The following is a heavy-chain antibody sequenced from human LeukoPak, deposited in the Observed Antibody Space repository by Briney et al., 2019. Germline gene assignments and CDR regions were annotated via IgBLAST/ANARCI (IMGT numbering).Heavy chain of an antibody. J-gene: IGHJ4*02. V-gene: IGHV3-7*03. CDR3: AREPPDCSSTSCYVLDY. D-gene: IGHD2-2*01. CDR2: IKQDGSEK. CDR1: GFTFSSYW. Sequence: GGSLRLSCAASGFTFSSYWMSWVRQAPGKGLEWVANIKQDGSEKYYVDSVKGRFTISRDNAKSSLYLQMNSLRAEDTAVYYCAREPPDCSSTSCYVLDYWGQGTLVTVSS.